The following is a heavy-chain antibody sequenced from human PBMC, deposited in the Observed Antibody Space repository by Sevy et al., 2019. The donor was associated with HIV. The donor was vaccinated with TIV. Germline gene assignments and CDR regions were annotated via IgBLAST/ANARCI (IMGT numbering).Heavy chain of an antibody. J-gene: IGHJ4*02. CDR3: AGENAWGXGYX. D-gene: IGHD5-12*01. CDR2: IDYNGHI. V-gene: IGHV4-59*08. Sequence: SETLSLTCTVSGXXITSLYWNWIRQPPGKGLEWIANIDYNGHINYNPSLKSRVTLSLDTSKNQFSLRLSSVTAADTAMYYCAGENAWGXGYXWXQGTLVTVSS. CDR1: GXXITSLY.